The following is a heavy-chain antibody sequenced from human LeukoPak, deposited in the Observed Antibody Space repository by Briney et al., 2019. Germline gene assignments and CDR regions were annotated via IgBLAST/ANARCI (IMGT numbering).Heavy chain of an antibody. CDR2: INHSGST. CDR1: GGSFSGYY. J-gene: IGHJ6*04. Sequence: SETLSLTCAVYGGSFSGYYWSWIRQPPGKGLEWIGEINHSGSTNYNPSLKSRVTISVDTSKNQFSLKLSSVTAADTAVYYCARGRVDILTGRDYYYYGMDVWGKGPRSPSPQ. CDR3: ARGRVDILTGRDYYYYGMDV. V-gene: IGHV4-34*01. D-gene: IGHD3-9*01.